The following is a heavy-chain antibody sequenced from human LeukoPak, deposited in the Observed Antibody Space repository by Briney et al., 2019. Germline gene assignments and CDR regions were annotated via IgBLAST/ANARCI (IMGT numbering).Heavy chain of an antibody. D-gene: IGHD3-10*01. CDR2: IYPGDSDT. CDR1: GYSFTSYW. V-gene: IGHV5-51*01. CDR3: ARLLMVRGVISWFDP. J-gene: IGHJ5*02. Sequence: PGESLKISCKGSGYSFTSYWIGWVRQMPGKGLEWMGIIYPGDSDTRYSPSFQGQVTISADKSIRTAYLQWSSLKASDTAMYYCARLLMVRGVISWFDPWGQGTLVTVSS.